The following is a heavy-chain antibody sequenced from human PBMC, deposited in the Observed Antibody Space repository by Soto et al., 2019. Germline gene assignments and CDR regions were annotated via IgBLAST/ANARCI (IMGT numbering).Heavy chain of an antibody. CDR1: GFTFSSYW. V-gene: IGHV3-7*01. CDR2: IKQDGSEK. J-gene: IGHJ6*01. D-gene: IGHD6-6*01. CDR3: ARVLRSIASSVNGSAPSGKYTLAPLDARQRFF. Sequence: GGSLRLSCAASGFTFSSYWMSWVRQAPGKGLEWGANIKQDGSEKYYVDSVKGRFTISRDNAENSLYLQMNSLGADDTAVYYCARVLRSIASSVNGSAPSGKYTLAPLDARQRFFWG.